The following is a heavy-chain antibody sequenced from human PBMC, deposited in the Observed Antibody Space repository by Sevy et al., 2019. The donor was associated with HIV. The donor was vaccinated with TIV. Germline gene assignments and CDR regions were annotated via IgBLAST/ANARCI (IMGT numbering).Heavy chain of an antibody. CDR1: GFTFSSYD. V-gene: IGHV3-23*01. Sequence: GGSLRLSCAASGFTFSSYDMSWVRQAPGKGLEWVSAISGSGGSTYYADSVKGRFTMSRDNSKNTLYLQMNSVRAEDTAVYYCAKDWDIVVVRAAKAAGYYYYGMDVWGQGTTVTVSS. J-gene: IGHJ6*02. CDR3: AKDWDIVVVRAAKAAGYYYYGMDV. CDR2: ISGSGGST. D-gene: IGHD2-2*01.